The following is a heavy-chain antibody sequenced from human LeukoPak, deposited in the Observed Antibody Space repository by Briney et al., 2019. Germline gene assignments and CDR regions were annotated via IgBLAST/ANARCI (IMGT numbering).Heavy chain of an antibody. CDR1: GFTFSSYS. CDR3: ASRTSTYRVLDYFDY. V-gene: IGHV3-21*01. CDR2: ISSSSSYI. Sequence: PGGSLRLSCAASGFTFSSYSMNWVRQAPGKGLEWVSSISSSSSYIYYADSVKGRFTISRDNSKNTLYLQMNSLRAEDTTVYHCASRTSTYRVLDYFDYWGQGTLVTVSS. J-gene: IGHJ4*02. D-gene: IGHD5/OR15-5a*01.